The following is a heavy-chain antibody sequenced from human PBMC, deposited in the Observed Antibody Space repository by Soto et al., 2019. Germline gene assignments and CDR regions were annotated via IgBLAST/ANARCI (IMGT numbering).Heavy chain of an antibody. CDR3: AREGVGYDFWSGRHDY. CDR2: IYYSGST. V-gene: IGHV4-61*01. Sequence: KTSETLSLTCTVSGGSVSSGSYYWSWIRQPPGKGLEWIGYIYYSGSTNYNPSLKSRVTISVDTSKNQFSLKLSSVTAADTAVYYCAREGVGYDFWSGRHDYWGQGTLVTVSS. D-gene: IGHD3-3*01. CDR1: GGSVSSGSYY. J-gene: IGHJ4*02.